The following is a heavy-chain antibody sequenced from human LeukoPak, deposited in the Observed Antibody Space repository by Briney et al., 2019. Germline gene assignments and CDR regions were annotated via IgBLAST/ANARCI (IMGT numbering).Heavy chain of an antibody. Sequence: GGSLRLSCEASGFTFSSYTMNWVRQAPGKGLEWVSSISSSSSYIYYADSVKGRFTISRDNAKNSLFLQMNSLRAEDTAVYYCARDTYCTSTTRPEGEAFDIWGQGTMVTVSS. J-gene: IGHJ3*02. CDR1: GFTFSSYT. CDR3: ARDTYCTSTTRPEGEAFDI. CDR2: ISSSSSYI. V-gene: IGHV3-21*01. D-gene: IGHD2-2*01.